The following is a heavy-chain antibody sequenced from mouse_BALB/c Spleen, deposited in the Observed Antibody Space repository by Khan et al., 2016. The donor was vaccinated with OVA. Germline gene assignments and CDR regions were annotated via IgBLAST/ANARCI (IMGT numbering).Heavy chain of an antibody. CDR3: TRWWVWFAY. D-gene: IGHD1-1*02. Sequence: VQLKQSGTVLARPGASVKMSCKASGYSFTTYWMHWIKQRPGQGLEWIGAFYPGNSDTNYNQKFKDKAKLTAVTSASTAYMELSSLTNEDSAVYYCTRWWVWFAYWGQGTLVTVSA. J-gene: IGHJ3*01. V-gene: IGHV1-5*01. CDR2: FYPGNSDT. CDR1: GYSFTTYW.